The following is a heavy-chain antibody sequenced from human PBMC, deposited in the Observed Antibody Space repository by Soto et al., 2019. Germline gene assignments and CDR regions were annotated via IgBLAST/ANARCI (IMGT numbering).Heavy chain of an antibody. CDR1: GGSFSGYY. J-gene: IGHJ6*03. Sequence: SETLSLTCAVYGGSFSGYYWSWIRQPPGKGLEWIGEINHSGSTNYNPSLKSRVTISVDTSKNQFSLKLSSVTAADTAVYYCARGTVPAATYYYYMDVWGKGTTVTVSS. V-gene: IGHV4-34*01. CDR3: ARGTVPAATYYYYMDV. CDR2: INHSGST. D-gene: IGHD2-2*01.